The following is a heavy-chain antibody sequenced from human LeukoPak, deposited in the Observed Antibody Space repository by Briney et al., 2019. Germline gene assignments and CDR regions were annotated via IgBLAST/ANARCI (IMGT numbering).Heavy chain of an antibody. V-gene: IGHV3-30*02. CDR2: IRYDGSNK. CDR1: GFTFSSYG. CDR3: AKSRAPTADPDAFDI. J-gene: IGHJ3*02. D-gene: IGHD1-14*01. Sequence: GRSLRLSCAASGFTFSSYGMHWVRQAPGKGLEWVGFIRYDGSNKYYADSVKGRFTISRDNSKNSLYLQMNSLRTEDTAVYCCAKSRAPTADPDAFDIWGQGTMVTVSS.